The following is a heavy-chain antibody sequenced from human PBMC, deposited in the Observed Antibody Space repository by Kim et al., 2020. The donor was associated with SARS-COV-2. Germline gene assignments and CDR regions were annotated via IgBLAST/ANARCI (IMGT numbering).Heavy chain of an antibody. CDR3: TRAGYSSSLLEYYFDY. V-gene: IGHV3-49*04. Sequence: GGSLRLSCTASGFTFGDYAMSWVRQAPGKGLEWVGFIRSKAYGGTTEYAASVKGRFTISRDDSKSIAYLQMNSLKTEDTAVYYCTRAGYSSSLLEYYFDYWGQGTLVTVSS. D-gene: IGHD6-13*01. J-gene: IGHJ4*02. CDR1: GFTFGDYA. CDR2: IRSKAYGGTT.